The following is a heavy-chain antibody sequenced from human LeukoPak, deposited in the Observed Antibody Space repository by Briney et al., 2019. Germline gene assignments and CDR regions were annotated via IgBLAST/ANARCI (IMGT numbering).Heavy chain of an antibody. CDR2: ISHDGDT. Sequence: PGGSLRLSCAASGFSLSSNGMHWVRQVTGKGLEWVSSISHDGDTYYSASVKGRFTISRENAENSLYLQMDSLTAGDMAVYYCARETPVARGAFYGMDVWGQGTPVTVSS. D-gene: IGHD3-10*01. V-gene: IGHV3-13*01. J-gene: IGHJ6*02. CDR1: GFSLSSNG. CDR3: ARETPVARGAFYGMDV.